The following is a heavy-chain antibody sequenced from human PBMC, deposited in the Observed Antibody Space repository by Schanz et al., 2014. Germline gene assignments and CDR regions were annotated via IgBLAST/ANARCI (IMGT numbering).Heavy chain of an antibody. CDR1: GGSFSGYY. D-gene: IGHD2-8*02. Sequence: QVQLQQWGAGLLKPSETLSLTCGVFGGSFSGYYWSWIRQPPGKGLEWIGEIYHTGSTNYNPSLKSRVTISVDKSKTQFSLKVRSVTAADTAVYYCARDSLRGATGGYGMDVWGQGTTVTVSS. V-gene: IGHV4-34*01. CDR3: ARDSLRGATGGYGMDV. J-gene: IGHJ6*02. CDR2: IYHTGST.